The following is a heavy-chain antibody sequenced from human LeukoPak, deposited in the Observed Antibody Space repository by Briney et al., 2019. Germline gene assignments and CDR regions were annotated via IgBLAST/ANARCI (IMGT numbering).Heavy chain of an antibody. CDR3: ARERGVAVAGEGVDP. J-gene: IGHJ5*02. D-gene: IGHD6-19*01. CDR1: GYTFTRHY. CDR2: INPSGGST. V-gene: IGHV1-46*01. Sequence: AASVKVSCKASGYTFTRHYIQWVRQAPGQGLEWMGIINPSGGSTSYAQKFQGRVTLTRDTSTSTVYMELSGLRSEDTAVCYCARERGVAVAGEGVDPWGQGTLVTVSS.